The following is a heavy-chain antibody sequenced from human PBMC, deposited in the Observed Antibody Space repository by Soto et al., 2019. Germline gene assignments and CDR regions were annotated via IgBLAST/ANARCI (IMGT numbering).Heavy chain of an antibody. CDR3: ARNGRRYYYDSSFDY. J-gene: IGHJ4*02. CDR1: GGSISSGGYY. Sequence: PSETLSLTCTVSGGSISSGGYYWSWIRQHPGKGLEWIGYIYYSGSTYYNPSLKSRVTISVDTSKNQFSLKLSSVTAADTAVYYCARNGRRYYYDSSFDYWGQGTLVTV. V-gene: IGHV4-31*03. D-gene: IGHD3-22*01. CDR2: IYYSGST.